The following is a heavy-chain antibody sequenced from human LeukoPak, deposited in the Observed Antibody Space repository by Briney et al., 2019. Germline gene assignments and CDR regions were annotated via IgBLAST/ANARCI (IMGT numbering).Heavy chain of an antibody. CDR2: IWYDGSNK. V-gene: IGHV3-33*08. Sequence: GGPLRLSCAASGFTFSSYWMHWVRQAPGKGLEWVAVIWYDGSNKYYADSVKGRFTISRDNSKNTLYLQMNSLRAEDTAVYYCARWLGSYYYYGMDVWGQGTTVTVSS. CDR1: GFTFSSYW. D-gene: IGHD6-19*01. J-gene: IGHJ6*02. CDR3: ARWLGSYYYYGMDV.